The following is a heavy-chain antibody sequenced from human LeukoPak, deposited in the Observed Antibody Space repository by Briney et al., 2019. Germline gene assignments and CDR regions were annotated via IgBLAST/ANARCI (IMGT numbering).Heavy chain of an antibody. V-gene: IGHV3-23*01. Sequence: PGGTLRLSCAASGFTFSTYGMSWVRQAPGKGLEWVSTISGSGGSTYYTDSVKGRFTISRDNSKNTLYLQMNSLRADDTAVYYCAKGPGIEMAFDFWGQGTVVTVSS. J-gene: IGHJ3*01. CDR2: ISGSGGST. D-gene: IGHD1-14*01. CDR3: AKGPGIEMAFDF. CDR1: GFTFSTYG.